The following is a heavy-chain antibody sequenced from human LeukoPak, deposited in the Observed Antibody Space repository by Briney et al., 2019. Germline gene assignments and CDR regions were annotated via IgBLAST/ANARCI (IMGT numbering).Heavy chain of an antibody. Sequence: GGSLRLSCAASGFTFKNYAMNWVRLAPGKGLEWVSAISGSGGSTYYADSVKGRFTISRDNSKNTLYLQMHSLGAEDTALYYCAKEPYGDNGLVLDYWGQGTLVTVSS. CDR3: AKEPYGDNGLVLDY. D-gene: IGHD4-17*01. J-gene: IGHJ4*02. V-gene: IGHV3-23*01. CDR2: ISGSGGST. CDR1: GFTFKNYA.